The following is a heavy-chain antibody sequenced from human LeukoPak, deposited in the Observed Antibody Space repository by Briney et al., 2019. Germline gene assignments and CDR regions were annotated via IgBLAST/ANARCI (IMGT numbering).Heavy chain of an antibody. CDR2: ISSSGSTI. J-gene: IGHJ4*02. V-gene: IGHV3-48*03. D-gene: IGHD5-18*01. CDR3: ARGGQLRLHGYFDY. Sequence: PGGSLRLSCAASGFTFSSYEMNWVRQAPGKGLEWVSYISSSGSTIYYADSVKGRFTISRDNAKNSLYLQMNSLRAEDTAVYYCARGGQLRLHGYFDYWGQGTLLTVSS. CDR1: GFTFSSYE.